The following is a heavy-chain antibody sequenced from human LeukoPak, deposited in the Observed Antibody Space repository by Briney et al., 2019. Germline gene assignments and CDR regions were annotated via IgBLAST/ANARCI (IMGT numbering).Heavy chain of an antibody. CDR3: ARVGIALTSPFDY. CDR2: MSSRGYPT. V-gene: IGHV3-11*01. Sequence: PGGSLRLSCLASGVTCSDYDISCVRQAPGKGLKWISYMSSRGYPTYYAESVKGRFTISRDNAKNTLYLQMHNLRTDDTAVYFCARVGIALTSPFDYWGLGTLVAVSS. CDR1: GVTCSDYD. D-gene: IGHD1-1*01. J-gene: IGHJ4*02.